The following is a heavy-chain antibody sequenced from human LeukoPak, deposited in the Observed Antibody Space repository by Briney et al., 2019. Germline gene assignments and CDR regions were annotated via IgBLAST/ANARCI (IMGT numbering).Heavy chain of an antibody. CDR3: AKAIRSDFWSGYYFDY. J-gene: IGHJ4*02. D-gene: IGHD3-3*01. CDR2: ISWDSGSI. Sequence: GRSLSLSCAASGFTIDDYAMHWLRQAPGKGLEWVSGISWDSGSIGYADYVKGRFTISRDNAKNSLYLQMNSLRAEHMALYYCAKAIRSDFWSGYYFDYWGQGNLVTVSS. CDR1: GFTIDDYA. V-gene: IGHV3-9*03.